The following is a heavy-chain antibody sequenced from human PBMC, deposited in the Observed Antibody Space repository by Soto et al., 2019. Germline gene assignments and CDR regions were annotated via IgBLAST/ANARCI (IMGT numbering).Heavy chain of an antibody. CDR3: ARDTSSSGYYGMDV. CDR2: VYYSKST. Sequence: SETLSLTCTVAGGSISGYYWTWIRQTPGRGLEWIGNVYYSKSTYSPSLKSRATISLDTSKNQFSLKLSSVTAADTAVYYCARDTSSSGYYGMDVWGQGTTVTVSS. CDR1: GGSISGYY. V-gene: IGHV4-59*01. J-gene: IGHJ6*02. D-gene: IGHD6-6*01.